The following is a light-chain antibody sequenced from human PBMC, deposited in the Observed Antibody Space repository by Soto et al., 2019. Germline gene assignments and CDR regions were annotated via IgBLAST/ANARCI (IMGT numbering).Light chain of an antibody. CDR2: DAS. V-gene: IGKV3-11*01. CDR3: QQRSNWPPSLT. J-gene: IGKJ4*01. CDR1: QSVSSY. Sequence: EIVLTQYPATLSLSPGERATLSCRSSQSVSSYLAWYQQKPGQAPRLLIYDASNRATGIPARFSGSGSGTDFTLTIRSLEPEDFAVYYCQQRSNWPPSLTFGGGTKVELK.